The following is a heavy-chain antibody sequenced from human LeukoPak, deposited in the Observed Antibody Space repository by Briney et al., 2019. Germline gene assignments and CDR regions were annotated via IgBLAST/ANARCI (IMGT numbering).Heavy chain of an antibody. CDR1: GYTFTRHG. D-gene: IGHD6-19*01. V-gene: IGHV1-18*01. J-gene: IGHJ2*01. CDR3: ARDPSNTSGWYQYFDL. Sequence: ASVKVSCKTSGYTFTRHGISWVRQAPGQGLEWMGRISGYNGDTIYAQNFQGRVTLTTDTSTNTAYMELRSLRSDDTAVYYCARDPSNTSGWYQYFDLWGRGTLVTVSS. CDR2: ISGYNGDT.